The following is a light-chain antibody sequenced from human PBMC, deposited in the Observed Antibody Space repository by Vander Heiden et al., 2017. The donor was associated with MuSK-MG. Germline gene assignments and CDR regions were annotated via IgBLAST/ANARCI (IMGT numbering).Light chain of an antibody. CDR3: QAYDSSLSGSVV. CDR1: SSNIGAGYE. CDR2: GNS. J-gene: IGLJ2*01. Sequence: QSVLTPPPSVSGATGQRFNISCPGSSSNIGAGYEVHWYQQLPGTAPKLLIFGNSNRPSGVPDRFSGSKSGTSASPAITGLQAEDEADDYGQAYDSSLSGSVVFGGGTKLTVL. V-gene: IGLV1-40*01.